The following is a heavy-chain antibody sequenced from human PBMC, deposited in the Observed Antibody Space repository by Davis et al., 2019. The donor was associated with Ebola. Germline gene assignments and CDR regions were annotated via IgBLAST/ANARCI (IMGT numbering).Heavy chain of an antibody. CDR3: ARVGYSYGYGYYYYGMDV. CDR2: ISAYNGNT. Sequence: ASVKVSCKASRYTFTTYPMNWVRQAPGQGLEWMGWISAYNGNTNYAQKLQGRVTMTTDTSTSTAYMELRSLRSDDTAVYYCARVGYSYGYGYYYYGMDVWGQGTTVTVSS. CDR1: RYTFTTYP. J-gene: IGHJ6*02. V-gene: IGHV1-18*01. D-gene: IGHD5-18*01.